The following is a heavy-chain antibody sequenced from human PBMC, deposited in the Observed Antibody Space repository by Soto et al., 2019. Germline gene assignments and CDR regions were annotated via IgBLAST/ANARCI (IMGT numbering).Heavy chain of an antibody. Sequence: QVQLQQWGTGLLKPSETLSLPCAVYGGSFSAYSWCWIRQPPGKGLEWIGEITHSGSTYYNPSLKSRVTISVDTSKNQFSLKLSSVTAADTAVYYCARSGRQQLVRRNWFDLWGQGTLVIVSS. V-gene: IGHV4-34*02. D-gene: IGHD6-13*01. CDR1: GGSFSAYS. CDR2: ITHSGST. CDR3: ARSGRQQLVRRNWFDL. J-gene: IGHJ5*02.